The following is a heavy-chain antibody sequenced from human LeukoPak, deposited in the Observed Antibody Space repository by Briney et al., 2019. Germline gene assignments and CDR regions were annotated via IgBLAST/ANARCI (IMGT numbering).Heavy chain of an antibody. CDR2: ISYDGSNK. V-gene: IGHV3-30*03. CDR1: GFTFSSYG. Sequence: SGGSLRLSCAASGFTFSSYGMHWVRQAPGKGLEWVAVISYDGSNKYYADSVKGRFTISRDNSKNTLYLQMNSLRAEDTAVYYCARPTGYGGNADYFDYWGQGTLVTVSS. CDR3: ARPTGYGGNADYFDY. J-gene: IGHJ4*02. D-gene: IGHD2-15*01.